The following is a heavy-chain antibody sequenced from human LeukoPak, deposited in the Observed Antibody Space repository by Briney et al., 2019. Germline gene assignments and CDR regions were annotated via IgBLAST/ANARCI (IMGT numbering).Heavy chain of an antibody. CDR2: IYAGDSDT. J-gene: IGHJ2*01. CDR1: GYSFTSYL. Sequence: GESPKISGKGSGYSFTSYLIGGVRQIPGKGLEWMGIIYAGDSDTYYSPSFQGQATISADKYISTAYLQWTSLKASDTAMYYCARLSSPLGYFDLWGRGTLVSVSS. V-gene: IGHV5-51*01. CDR3: ARLSSPLGYFDL.